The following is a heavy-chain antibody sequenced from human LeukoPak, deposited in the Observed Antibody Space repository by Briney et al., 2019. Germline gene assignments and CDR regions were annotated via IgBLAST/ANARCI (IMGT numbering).Heavy chain of an antibody. CDR3: ATDPDFWSGFDY. V-gene: IGHV4-34*01. D-gene: IGHD3-3*01. J-gene: IGHJ4*02. CDR1: GGSFSGYF. CDR2: INHSGRT. Sequence: SETLSLTCAVYGGSFSGYFWSWIRQSPGKGLEWIGDINHSGRTNYNPSFESRVTISVDSSKNQFSLTLSSVTAADTAVYYCATDPDFWSGFDYWGQGTLVTVSS.